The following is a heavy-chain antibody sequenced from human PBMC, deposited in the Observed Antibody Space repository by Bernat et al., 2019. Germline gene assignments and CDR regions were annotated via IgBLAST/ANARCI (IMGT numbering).Heavy chain of an antibody. CDR2: IKSKTDGGTT. Sequence: EVQLVESGGGLVKPGGSLRLSCAASGFTFSNAWMSWVRQAPGKGLEWVGRIKSKTDGGTTDYAAPVKGRFTISRDDSKNTLYLQMNSLKTEDTAVYYCTTEYSSGWYVDYYYGMDVWGQGTTVTVSS. CDR3: TTEYSSGWYVDYYYGMDV. CDR1: GFTFSNAW. D-gene: IGHD6-19*01. V-gene: IGHV3-15*01. J-gene: IGHJ6*02.